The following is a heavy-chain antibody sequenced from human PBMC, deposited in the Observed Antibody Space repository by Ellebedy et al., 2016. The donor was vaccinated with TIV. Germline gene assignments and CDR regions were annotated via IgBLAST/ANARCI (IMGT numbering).Heavy chain of an antibody. CDR1: GGSISSFY. CDR2: IYYSGST. V-gene: IGHV4-59*08. Sequence: MPSEPLSLTCTVPGGSISSFYWSWIRQLPEKGLEWIGYIYYSGSTNYNPSLKSRVTMSVDTSKNQFSLKLSSVTAADTAVYYCARHKMPDAFDIWGQGTMVTVSS. D-gene: IGHD2-2*01. J-gene: IGHJ3*02. CDR3: ARHKMPDAFDI.